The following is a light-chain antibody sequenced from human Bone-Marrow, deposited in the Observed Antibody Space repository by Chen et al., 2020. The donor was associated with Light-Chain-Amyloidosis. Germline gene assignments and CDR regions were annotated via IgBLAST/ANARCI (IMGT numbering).Light chain of an antibody. V-gene: IGLV2-14*01. CDR2: EVT. J-gene: IGLJ1*01. CDR3: SSYTSTNTLV. CDR1: SSDVGGDNH. Sequence: QSALTQPASVSGSPGQSITISCTGTSSDVGGDNHVSWYQQHPDKAPKLMIYEVTNRPSWVPDRFSGSKSDNTASLTISGLQTEEEADDFCSSYTSTNTLVFGSGTRVTVL.